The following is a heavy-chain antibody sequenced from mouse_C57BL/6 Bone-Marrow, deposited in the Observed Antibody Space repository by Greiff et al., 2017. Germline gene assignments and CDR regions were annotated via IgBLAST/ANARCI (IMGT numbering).Heavy chain of an antibody. CDR3: TTWDGYY. V-gene: IGHV14-4*01. D-gene: IGHD2-3*01. CDR2: IDPENGDT. Sequence: QLQQSGAELVRPGASVKLSCTASGFNIKDDYMHWVKQRPEQGLEWIGWIDPENGDTEYASKFQGKATITADTSSNTAYLQLSSLTSEDTAVYYCTTWDGYYWGQGTTLTVSS. J-gene: IGHJ2*01. CDR1: GFNIKDDY.